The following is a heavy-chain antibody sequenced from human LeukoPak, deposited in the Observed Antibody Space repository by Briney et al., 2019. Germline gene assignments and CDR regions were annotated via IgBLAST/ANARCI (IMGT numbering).Heavy chain of an antibody. J-gene: IGHJ4*02. V-gene: IGHV3-23*01. CDR2: ISGSGNST. CDR3: AILYSSSPLDY. Sequence: GGSLRLSCAASGFTFSSYAMNWVRQAPGKGLEWVSTISGSGNSTYYADSVKGRFTISRDNSKNTLYLQMNSLRAEDTAIYYCAILYSSSPLDYWDQGTLVTVSS. D-gene: IGHD6-6*01. CDR1: GFTFSSYA.